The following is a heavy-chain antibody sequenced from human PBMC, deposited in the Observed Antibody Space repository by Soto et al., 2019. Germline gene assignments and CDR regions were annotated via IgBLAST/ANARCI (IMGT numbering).Heavy chain of an antibody. V-gene: IGHV4-34*01. CDR2: INDRGSI. D-gene: IGHD3-9*01. CDR3: ARESHDILTGPPWVWYFDL. Sequence: QVQLQPWGAGPLRPLETLSLTCGVSGGSFSGYYWAWIRQSPGKGLEWIGEINDRGSINYNPSLKSRVSISVDTSKNHYSLNLRSVTAADTAVYYGARESHDILTGPPWVWYFDLWGRGTLVTVSS. J-gene: IGHJ2*01. CDR1: GGSFSGYY.